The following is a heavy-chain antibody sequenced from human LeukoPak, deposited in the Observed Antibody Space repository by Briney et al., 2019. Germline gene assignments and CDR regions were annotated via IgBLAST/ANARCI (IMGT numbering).Heavy chain of an antibody. V-gene: IGHV4-59*01. D-gene: IGHD5-12*01. CDR2: IYYSGST. J-gene: IGHJ6*02. CDR1: GGSISSYY. CDR3: ARVRGYSGYDDYYYYYGMDV. Sequence: SETLSLTCTVSGGSISSYYWSWIRQPPGKGLEWIGYIYYSGSTNYNPSLKSRVTISVDTSKNQFSLKLSSVTAADTAVYYCARVRGYSGYDDYYYYYGMDVWGQGTTVTVSS.